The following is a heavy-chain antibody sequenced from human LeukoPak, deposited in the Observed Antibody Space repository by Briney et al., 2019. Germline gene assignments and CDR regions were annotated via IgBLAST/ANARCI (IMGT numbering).Heavy chain of an antibody. D-gene: IGHD3-10*01. Sequence: GGSLRLSCAASGFTFSSYGMHWVRQAPGKGLEWVAFIRYDGSNKHYADSVKGRFTISRDNSKNTLYLQMNSLRAEDTAVYYCAKTGTYYYGSGSYTFDYWGQGTLVTVSS. CDR2: IRYDGSNK. CDR3: AKTGTYYYGSGSYTFDY. V-gene: IGHV3-30*02. J-gene: IGHJ4*02. CDR1: GFTFSSYG.